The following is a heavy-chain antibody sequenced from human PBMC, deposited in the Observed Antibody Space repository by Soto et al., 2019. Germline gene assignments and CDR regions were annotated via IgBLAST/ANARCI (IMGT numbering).Heavy chain of an antibody. J-gene: IGHJ3*02. CDR3: ARGEFGVNYCSGTSCYCAFDI. CDR2: INHRGNT. D-gene: IGHD2-2*01. Sequence: QVQLQQWGAGLLKPSETLSLTCAVYGGSLSGNFWSWIRQTPGKGLEWIAEINHRGNTNYNPSLKLRVYISVDTSNNQLSLKLNSVTAADTAVYYCARGEFGVNYCSGTSCYCAFDICGQGTMVTVSA. V-gene: IGHV4-34*01. CDR1: GGSLSGNF.